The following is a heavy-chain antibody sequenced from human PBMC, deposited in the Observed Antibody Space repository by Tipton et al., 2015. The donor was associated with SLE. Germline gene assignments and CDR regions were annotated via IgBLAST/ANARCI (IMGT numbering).Heavy chain of an antibody. Sequence: GLVKPSETLSLTCSVSGGSIGSHSWSWIRQPPGKGLEWIGDIYYSGTTNYNPSLKSRVTISVDTSKNQFSLKLSSVTAADTAVYYCASMDLDGDSGVKPVDYWGQGTLVTVSS. D-gene: IGHD3-22*01. CDR1: GGSIGSHS. CDR3: ASMDLDGDSGVKPVDY. J-gene: IGHJ4*02. V-gene: IGHV4-59*11. CDR2: IYYSGTT.